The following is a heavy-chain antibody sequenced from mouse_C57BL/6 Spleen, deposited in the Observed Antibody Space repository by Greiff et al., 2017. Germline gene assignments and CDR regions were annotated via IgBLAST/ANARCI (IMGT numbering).Heavy chain of an antibody. D-gene: IGHD2-4*01. CDR3: ARDYGEDYYYAMDY. CDR1: GYAFSSYW. V-gene: IGHV1-80*01. Sequence: QVQLQQSGAELVKPGASVKISCKASGYAFSSYWMNWVKQRPGKGLEWIGQIYPGGGDTNYNGKFKGKAKLTADKSSSTAYMQLSSLTSEDSAVYFCARDYGEDYYYAMDYWGQGTSVTVSS. CDR2: IYPGGGDT. J-gene: IGHJ4*01.